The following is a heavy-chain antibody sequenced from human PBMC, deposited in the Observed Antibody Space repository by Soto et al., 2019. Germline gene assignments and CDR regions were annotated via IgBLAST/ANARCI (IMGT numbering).Heavy chain of an antibody. Sequence: LSLTCAASGFPFSSYAMHWVRQAPGKGLEYVSAISSNGGSTYYANSVKGRFTISRDNSKNTLYLQMGSLRAEDMAVYYCARVSSSTSLLTHYYYYMDVWGKGTTVTVSS. CDR3: ARVSSSTSLLTHYYYYMDV. CDR1: GFPFSSYA. CDR2: ISSNGGST. V-gene: IGHV3-64*01. J-gene: IGHJ6*03. D-gene: IGHD2-2*01.